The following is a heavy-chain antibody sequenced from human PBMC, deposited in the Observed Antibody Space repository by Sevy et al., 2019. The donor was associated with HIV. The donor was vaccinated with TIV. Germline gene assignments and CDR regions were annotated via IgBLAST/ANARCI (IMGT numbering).Heavy chain of an antibody. V-gene: IGHV3-30*18. CDR2: ISNDGSYR. CDR1: GFTFSTYD. J-gene: IGHJ6*02. CDR3: AKNRPPGGSYFSRHGMDV. Sequence: GGSLRLSCAASGFTFSTYDIHWVRQAPGKGLERVAIISNDGSYRYYADSVRGRFSMSRDNSKDTAYLQMSGLSIEDTAVYYCAKNRPPGGSYFSRHGMDVWGRGTTVTVSS. D-gene: IGHD3-16*01.